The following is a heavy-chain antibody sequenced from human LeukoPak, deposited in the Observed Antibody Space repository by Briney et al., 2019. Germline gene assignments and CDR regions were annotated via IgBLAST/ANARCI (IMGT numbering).Heavy chain of an antibody. V-gene: IGHV4-59*01. CDR3: ARVRSSSSLSPWYVDL. CDR1: TGSISSYY. CDR2: IYYTGSI. Sequence: SETLSLTCTVSTGSISSYYWSWIRQPPGKALEWICFIYYTGSINYNPSLTSRVTISIDTSKNQFSLRLSSVTAADTAVYYCARVRSSSSLSPWYVDLWGRGTLVTVSS. J-gene: IGHJ2*01. D-gene: IGHD6-13*01.